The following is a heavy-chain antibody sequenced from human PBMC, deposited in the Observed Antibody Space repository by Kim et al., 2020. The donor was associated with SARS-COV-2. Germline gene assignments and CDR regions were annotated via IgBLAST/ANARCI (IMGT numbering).Heavy chain of an antibody. J-gene: IGHJ6*02. CDR1: GFIFSNYG. D-gene: IGHD3-10*01. V-gene: IGHV3-30*18. CDR3: AKDGYYYGSGSPTGGMDV. CDR2: ISYDGRNK. Sequence: GVSLRLSCGASGFIFSNYGMHWVRQAPGKGLEWVAVISYDGRNKYYADSVKGRFTISRDNSKNTLYLQMNSLRAEDTAVYYCAKDGYYYGSGSPTGGMDVWGQGTTVTVSS.